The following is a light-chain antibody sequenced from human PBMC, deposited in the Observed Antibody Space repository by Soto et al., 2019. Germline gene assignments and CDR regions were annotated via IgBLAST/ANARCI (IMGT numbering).Light chain of an antibody. CDR1: NIGSKN. CDR2: RAA. V-gene: IGLV3-9*01. Sequence: SYELSQPLSVSVALGQTARLTCGGNNIGSKNVHWYQQKPGQAPVLVIYRAANRSSGIPERCSGSNSGNTATLTFSRAQAGDEGDYYCQIWDSSIVFGGGTKLTVL. J-gene: IGLJ2*01. CDR3: QIWDSSIV.